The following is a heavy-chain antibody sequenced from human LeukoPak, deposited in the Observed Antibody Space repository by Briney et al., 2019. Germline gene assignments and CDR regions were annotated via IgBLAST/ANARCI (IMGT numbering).Heavy chain of an antibody. CDR2: INPNSGGT. D-gene: IGHD2-21*02. V-gene: IGHV1-2*06. J-gene: IGHJ4*02. CDR3: ARDGKETADRNTALDY. CDR1: GYTFTVYY. Sequence: ASVKLSCKASGYTFTVYYIHWVRQAPGQGLEWMGRINPNSGGTNYAQMFQGRVTMTRDTSISTAYIELSRLSSDDTAVYYCARDGKETADRNTALDYWGQGSLVTVSS.